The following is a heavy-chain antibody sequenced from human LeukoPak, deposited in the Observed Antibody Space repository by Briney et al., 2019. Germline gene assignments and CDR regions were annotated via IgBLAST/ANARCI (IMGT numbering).Heavy chain of an antibody. J-gene: IGHJ4*02. D-gene: IGHD6-6*01. Sequence: ASVKVSCKASRYIFTNYDINWVRQATGQGLEWMGWLNPNSGNTGYAQQFQGRVTFTRNTSISTAYMELSSLRSEDTAVYYCARGRRSIAAQDYWGQGTLVTVSS. CDR1: RYIFTNYD. V-gene: IGHV1-8*03. CDR3: ARGRRSIAAQDY. CDR2: LNPNSGNT.